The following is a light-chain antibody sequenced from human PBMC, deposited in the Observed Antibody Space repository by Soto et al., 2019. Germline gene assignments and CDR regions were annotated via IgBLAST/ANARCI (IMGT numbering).Light chain of an antibody. CDR1: QSVLYSSNNKNY. J-gene: IGKJ2*01. CDR2: WAS. V-gene: IGKV4-1*01. Sequence: DIVMTQSPDSLAVSLGERATINCKSSQSVLYSSNNKNYLAWYQQKPGQPPKLLIYWASTRESGVPDRFSGSGSVTDFTLTISSLQAEDVAVYYGQQYYSTPLTVGQGTKLEIK. CDR3: QQYYSTPLT.